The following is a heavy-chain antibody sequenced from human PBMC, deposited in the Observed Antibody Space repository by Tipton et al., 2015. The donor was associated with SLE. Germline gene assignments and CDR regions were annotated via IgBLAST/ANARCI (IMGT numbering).Heavy chain of an antibody. CDR2: IIPIFGTA. J-gene: IGHJ4*02. CDR1: GGTFSSYA. D-gene: IGHD2-15*01. V-gene: IGHV1-69*05. Sequence: QSGAEVKKPGSSVKVPCKASGGTFSSYAINWVRQAPGRGLEWMGGIIPIFGTANYAQKLQGRVTITTDESTSTAYMELSSLRFEDTAVYYCARGVHSDCSGGSCYLYYWGQGTLVTVSS. CDR3: ARGVHSDCSGGSCYLYY.